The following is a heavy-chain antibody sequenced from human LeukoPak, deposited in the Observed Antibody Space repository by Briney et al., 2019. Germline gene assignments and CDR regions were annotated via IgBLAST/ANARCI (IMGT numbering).Heavy chain of an antibody. CDR3: VRDYPGTGYYYGLDV. CDR2: IYYSGST. J-gene: IGHJ6*04. CDR1: GGSISSYY. V-gene: IGHV4-59*01. D-gene: IGHD1-7*01. Sequence: PSETLSLTCTVSGGSISSYYWSWIRQPPGKGLEWIGYIYYSGSTNYNPSLKSRVTISVDTSMNHFSLKLSSVTAADTAVYYCVRDYPGTGYYYGLDVWGKGTTVTVSS.